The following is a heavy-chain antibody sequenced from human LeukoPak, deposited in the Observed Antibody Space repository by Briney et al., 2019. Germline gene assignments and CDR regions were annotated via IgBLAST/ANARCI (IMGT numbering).Heavy chain of an antibody. V-gene: IGHV3-23*01. CDR1: GFTFSSYA. J-gene: IGHJ5*02. CDR2: ISASGGTT. D-gene: IGHD2-2*01. CDR3: AKEPREYCSSTSCPNWIDP. Sequence: PGGSLRLSCAASGFTFSSYAMSWVRQAPGKGLEWVSAISASGGTTYYADSVKGRFTISRDNSKNTLYLQMNGLRAEDTAVYYCAKEPREYCSSTSCPNWIDPWGQGTLVTVSS.